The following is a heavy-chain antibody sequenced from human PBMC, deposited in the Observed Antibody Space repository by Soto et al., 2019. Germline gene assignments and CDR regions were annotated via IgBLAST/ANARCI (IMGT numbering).Heavy chain of an antibody. D-gene: IGHD6-13*01. CDR1: GFTFSRYA. CDR2: ISGSGDSP. J-gene: IGHJ5*02. Sequence: EVHLLESGGTLMQPGGSLRLSCAASGFTFSRYAMHWVRQAPGKGLEWVSGISGSGDSPFYVDSVKGRFTISRDNSKNTLYLQMNSLRAEDTAVYYCAKGAAGGTLGADDWFDPWGQGTVVTVSS. CDR3: AKGAAGGTLGADDWFDP. V-gene: IGHV3-23*01.